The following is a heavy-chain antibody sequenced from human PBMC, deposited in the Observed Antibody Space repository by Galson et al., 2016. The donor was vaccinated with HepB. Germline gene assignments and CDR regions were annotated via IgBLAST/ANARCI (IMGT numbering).Heavy chain of an antibody. D-gene: IGHD2-15*01. CDR3: ARPRCSGRTTCNPYYFDS. CDR1: GYRFTHNW. Sequence: QSGAEVTKPGESLKISCKGSGYRFTHNWIGWVRQMPGKGLEWMGIIYVGDSDTKYSPSFQGQVTISVDKSISSAYLQWSSLKASDTAMYYCARPRCSGRTTCNPYYFDSWGQGTLVTVSS. CDR2: IYVGDSDT. V-gene: IGHV5-51*01. J-gene: IGHJ4*02.